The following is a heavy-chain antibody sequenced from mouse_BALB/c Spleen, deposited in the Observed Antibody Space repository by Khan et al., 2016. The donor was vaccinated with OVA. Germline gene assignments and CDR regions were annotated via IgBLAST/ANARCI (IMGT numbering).Heavy chain of an antibody. CDR2: ISNLAYSI. CDR3: ARSWTMDY. V-gene: IGHV5-15*02. Sequence: EVELVESGGGLVQPGGSRKLSCAASGFTFSDYGMAWARQAPGKGPEWVAFISNLAYSIYYADTVTGRFTISRENAKNTLYLESSTLRAEDTAMYYCARSWTMDYWGQGTSVTFSS. CDR1: GFTFSDYG. J-gene: IGHJ4*01.